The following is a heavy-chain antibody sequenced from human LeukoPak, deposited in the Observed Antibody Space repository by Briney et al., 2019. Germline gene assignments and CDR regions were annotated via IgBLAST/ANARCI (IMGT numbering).Heavy chain of an antibody. Sequence: SETLSLTCAAYGGSFSGYYWSWIRQPPGKGLEWIGEINHSGSTNYNPSLKSRVTISVDTSKNQFSLKLSSVTAADTAVYYCARLPAWAARYGMDVWGQGTTVTVSS. CDR1: GGSFSGYY. CDR3: ARLPAWAARYGMDV. J-gene: IGHJ6*02. V-gene: IGHV4-34*01. D-gene: IGHD6-6*01. CDR2: INHSGST.